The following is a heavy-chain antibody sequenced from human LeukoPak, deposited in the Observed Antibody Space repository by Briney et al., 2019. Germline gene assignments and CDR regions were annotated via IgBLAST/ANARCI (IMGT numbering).Heavy chain of an antibody. V-gene: IGHV4-39*07. CDR3: ARVFESPRAYYYGSGSPRCYFDY. D-gene: IGHD3-10*01. Sequence: SETLSLTCTVSGGSISSSSYYWGWIRQPPGKGLEWIRSIYYSGSTYYNPSLKSRVTISVDTSKNQFSLKLSSVTAADTAVYYCARVFESPRAYYYGSGSPRCYFDYWGQGTLVTASS. CDR1: GGSISSSSYY. CDR2: IYYSGST. J-gene: IGHJ4*02.